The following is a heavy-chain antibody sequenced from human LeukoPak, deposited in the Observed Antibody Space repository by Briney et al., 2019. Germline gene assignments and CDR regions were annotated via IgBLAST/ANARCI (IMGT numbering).Heavy chain of an antibody. V-gene: IGHV3-21*01. J-gene: IGHJ5*02. D-gene: IGHD6-13*01. CDR2: ISSSSSYV. Sequence: GGSLRLSCAASGFTFSSYSMNWVRQAPGKGLEWVSSISSSSSYVYYADSVKGRFTISRDNAKNSLYLQMNSLRAEDTAVYYCARAQAGPEGWFDPWGQGTLVTVSS. CDR3: ARAQAGPEGWFDP. CDR1: GFTFSSYS.